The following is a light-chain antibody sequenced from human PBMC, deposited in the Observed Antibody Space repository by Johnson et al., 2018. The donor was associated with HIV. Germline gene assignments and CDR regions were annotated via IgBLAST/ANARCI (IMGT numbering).Light chain of an antibody. CDR2: YHN. J-gene: IGLJ1*01. CDR3: GAWDSSLSSGF. CDR1: SPNIGNNY. Sequence: SVLTQPPSVSAAPGQKVTISCSGSSPNIGNNYVTWYQPLPGTAPKLLIYYHNKRPSGIPDRFSGSKSGTSATLGITGLQTGDEADYYCGAWDSSLSSGFFGTGTKVTVL. V-gene: IGLV1-51*01.